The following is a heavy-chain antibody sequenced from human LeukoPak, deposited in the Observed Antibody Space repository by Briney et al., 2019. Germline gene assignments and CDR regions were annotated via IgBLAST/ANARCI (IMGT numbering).Heavy chain of an antibody. CDR1: GFTFSNAW. J-gene: IGHJ4*02. CDR3: ARTYDSHGYYPDY. Sequence: PGGSLRLSCAASGFTFSNAWVSWVRQAPGKGLEWISYISPSGTTEYYIDSVKGRFTISRDNAKNSLYLRMDSLSAEDTAVYYCARTYDSHGYYPDYWGQGTLVTVSS. V-gene: IGHV3-11*01. D-gene: IGHD3-22*01. CDR2: ISPSGTTE.